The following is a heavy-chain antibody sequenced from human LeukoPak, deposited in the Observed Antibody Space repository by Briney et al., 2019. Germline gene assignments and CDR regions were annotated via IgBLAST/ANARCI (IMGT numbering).Heavy chain of an antibody. Sequence: PSETLSLTCTVSAYSISSGYYWGWIRQPPGKGLEWIGSIYYSGSSYYNPSLKSRVTISVDTSKNQFSLKLSSVTAADTAVYYCARTNGVVGATGYWGQGTLVTVSS. CDR2: IYYSGSS. D-gene: IGHD1-26*01. V-gene: IGHV4-38-2*02. CDR3: ARTNGVVGATGY. J-gene: IGHJ4*02. CDR1: AYSISSGYY.